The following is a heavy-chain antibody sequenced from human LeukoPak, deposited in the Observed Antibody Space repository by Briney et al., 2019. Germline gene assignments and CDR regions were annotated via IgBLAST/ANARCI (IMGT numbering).Heavy chain of an antibody. CDR1: GYTFTGYH. J-gene: IGHJ4*02. D-gene: IGHD3-16*01. CDR2: INPTGGST. Sequence: ASVKVSCKASGYTFTGYHLHWVRQAPGQGLEWVGMINPTGGSTTYAQRFQGRVTVSSDTSTSTVYMDLGSLGSEDTAVYYCARVFGGQGFDYWGKGTLVTVSS. CDR3: ARVFGGQGFDY. V-gene: IGHV1-46*01.